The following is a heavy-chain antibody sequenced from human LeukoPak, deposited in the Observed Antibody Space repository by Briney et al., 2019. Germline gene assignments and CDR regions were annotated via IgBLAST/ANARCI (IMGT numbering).Heavy chain of an antibody. CDR1: GYSISSGYY. V-gene: IGHV4-38-2*01. D-gene: IGHD3-10*01. CDR3: ARGSPDYYGSGRSRFDP. CDR2: IYHSGDT. Sequence: SETLSLTCAVSGYSISSGYYWDWVRQPPRKGLEWIGSIYHSGDTYYNPSLKSRVTISVDTSKNQFSLKLSSVTAADTAVYYCARGSPDYYGSGRSRFDPWGQGTLVTVSS. J-gene: IGHJ5*02.